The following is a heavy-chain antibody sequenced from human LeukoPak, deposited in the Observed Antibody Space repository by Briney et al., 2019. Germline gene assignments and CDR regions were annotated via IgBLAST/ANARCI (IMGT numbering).Heavy chain of an antibody. Sequence: GGSLRLSCAVSGFTFRSAGMSWVRQAPGKGLEWVGRIKSKTDGGTTDYAAPVKGRFTLSRGDSKNTLYLQMNSLKTEDTAVYYCTTDLNSSCWGQGTLVTVSS. CDR3: TTDLNSSC. CDR1: GFTFRSAG. D-gene: IGHD6-19*01. V-gene: IGHV3-15*01. CDR2: IKSKTDGGTT. J-gene: IGHJ4*02.